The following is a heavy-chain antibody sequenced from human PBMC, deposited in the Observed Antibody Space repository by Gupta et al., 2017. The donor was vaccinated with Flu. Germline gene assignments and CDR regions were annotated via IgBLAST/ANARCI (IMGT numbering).Heavy chain of an antibody. Sequence: QVQLQQWGAGLLKPSAPLSLTCAVFGGSFRASSLSRIRPPPGKGLEWIGESNHSGSTNYNPSLKSRVTISVDTSKNQFSLKLSSVTAADTAVYYCARFLSYDFWSGYYQNWFDPWGQGTLVTVSS. V-gene: IGHV4-34*01. CDR3: ARFLSYDFWSGYYQNWFDP. D-gene: IGHD3-3*01. CDR2: SNHSGST. J-gene: IGHJ5*02. CDR1: GGSFRASS.